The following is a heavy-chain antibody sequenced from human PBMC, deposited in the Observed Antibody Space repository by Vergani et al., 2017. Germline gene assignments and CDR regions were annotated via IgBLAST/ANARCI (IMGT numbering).Heavy chain of an antibody. CDR3: ARETDLAAREYYYYYMDV. D-gene: IGHD6-6*01. CDR2: ISGSGGST. V-gene: IGHV3-23*01. J-gene: IGHJ6*03. CDR1: GFTFSSYA. Sequence: EVQLLESGGGLVQPGGSLRLSCAASGFTFSSYAMSWVRQAPGKGLEWVAGISGSGGSTYYADSVKGRFTISRDNSKTTLYLQMNSLRAEDTAVYYCARETDLAAREYYYYYMDVWGKGTTVTVSS.